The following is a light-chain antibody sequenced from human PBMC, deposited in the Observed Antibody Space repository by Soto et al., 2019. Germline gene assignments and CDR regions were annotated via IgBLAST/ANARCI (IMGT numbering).Light chain of an antibody. CDR2: YDD. CDR3: AAWDDSLNGVV. J-gene: IGLJ3*02. CDR1: NSNIGNNE. Sequence: QSVLTQPPSVSGAPRQRVTISCSGSNSNIGNNEVNWYQQFPGKAPKLLIYYDDLRPSGVSARFSGSKSGASASLAISGLQSEDEAVYECAAWDDSLNGVVFGGGTKLTVL. V-gene: IGLV1-36*01.